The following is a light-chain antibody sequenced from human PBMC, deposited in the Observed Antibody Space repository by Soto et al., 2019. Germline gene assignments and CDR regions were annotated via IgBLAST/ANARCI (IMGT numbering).Light chain of an antibody. CDR2: DVS. V-gene: IGLV2-11*01. J-gene: IGLJ1*01. CDR1: SSDVGAYNY. Sequence: QSALAQPRSVSGSPGQSVTISCTGTSSDVGAYNYVSWYQQHPGKAPKFMIYDVSKRPSGVPDRFSGSKSGNTASLTIPGLQAEDEADYYCCSYAGTYSYGFGTGTKV. CDR3: CSYAGTYSYG.